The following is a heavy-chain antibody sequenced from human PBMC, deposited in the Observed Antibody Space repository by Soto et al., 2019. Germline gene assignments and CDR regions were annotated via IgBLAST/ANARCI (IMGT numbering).Heavy chain of an antibody. CDR2: ISSSSSTI. CDR3: ARGRRSTRHLATIFDY. CDR1: GFTFSSYS. V-gene: IGHV3-48*02. J-gene: IGHJ4*02. Sequence: GGSLRLSCAASGFTFSSYSMNWVRQAPGKGLEWVSYISSSSSTIYYADSVKGRFTISRDNAKNSLYLQMNSLRDEDTAVYYCARGRRSTRHLATIFDYWGRGTLVTVSS. D-gene: IGHD3-10*01.